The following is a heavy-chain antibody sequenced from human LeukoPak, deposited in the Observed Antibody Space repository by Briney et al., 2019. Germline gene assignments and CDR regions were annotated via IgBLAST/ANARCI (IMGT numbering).Heavy chain of an antibody. CDR2: IYSGGST. CDR1: GFTVSSNY. CDR3: ARGYYDSFRAFDI. V-gene: IGHV3-53*01. D-gene: IGHD3-22*01. J-gene: IGHJ3*02. Sequence: GGSLRLSCAASGFTVSSNYMSWVRQAPGKGLEWFSVIYSGGSTYYADSVKGRFTISRDNSKNTLYLQMNSLRAEDTAVYYCARGYYDSFRAFDIWGQGTMVTVSS.